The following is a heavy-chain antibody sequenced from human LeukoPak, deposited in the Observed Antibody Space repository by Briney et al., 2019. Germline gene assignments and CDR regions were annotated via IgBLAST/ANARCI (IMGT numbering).Heavy chain of an antibody. D-gene: IGHD4-17*01. Sequence: SETLSLTCTVSGGSISSGDYYWSWIRQPPGKGLEWIGYIYYSGSTYYNPSLKSRVTISVDTSKNQFSLKLSSVTAADTAVYYCARVVDYGDYYYFDYWGPGTLVTVSS. CDR3: ARVVDYGDYYYFDY. J-gene: IGHJ4*02. V-gene: IGHV4-30-4*01. CDR2: IYYSGST. CDR1: GGSISSGDYY.